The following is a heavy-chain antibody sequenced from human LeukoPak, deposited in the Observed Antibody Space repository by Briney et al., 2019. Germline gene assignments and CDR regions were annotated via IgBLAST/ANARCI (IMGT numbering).Heavy chain of an antibody. CDR2: ISYDGSNK. V-gene: IGHV3-30-3*01. J-gene: IGHJ4*02. D-gene: IGHD1-26*01. Sequence: GGSLRLSCAASGSTFSSYAMHWVRQSPGKGLEWVAVISYDGSNKYYADSVKGRFTISRDNSENTLYLQMNSLRAEDTAVYYCARSDFSGASGSYDYWGQGTLVTVSS. CDR1: GSTFSSYA. CDR3: ARSDFSGASGSYDY.